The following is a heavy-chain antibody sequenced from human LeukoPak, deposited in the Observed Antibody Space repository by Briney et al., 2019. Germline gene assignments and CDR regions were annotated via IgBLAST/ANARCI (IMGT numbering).Heavy chain of an antibody. CDR1: GFTFSSYG. CDR2: IRYDGSTK. J-gene: IGHJ4*02. CDR3: AKPGRDGYNFGYFDY. V-gene: IGHV3-30*02. D-gene: IGHD5-24*01. Sequence: GGSLRLSCAASGFTFSSYGMHWVRQAPGKGLEWGAFIRYDGSTKYYADSVKGRFTISRDNSKNTLYLQMNSLRAEDTAVYYCAKPGRDGYNFGYFDYWGQGTLVTVSS.